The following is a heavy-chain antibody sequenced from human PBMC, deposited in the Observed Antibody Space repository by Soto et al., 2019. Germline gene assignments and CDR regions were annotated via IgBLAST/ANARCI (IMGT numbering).Heavy chain of an antibody. D-gene: IGHD6-19*01. CDR3: AKVRAVAGTGGKSGVFDY. Sequence: EVQLLESGGGLVQPGGSLRLSCAASGFTFSSYAMSWVRQAPGKGLEWVSAISGSGGSTYYADSVKGRFTISRDNSKNTLYLQMNSLRAEDTAVYYCAKVRAVAGTGGKSGVFDYWGQGTLVTVSS. V-gene: IGHV3-23*01. CDR1: GFTFSSYA. CDR2: ISGSGGST. J-gene: IGHJ4*02.